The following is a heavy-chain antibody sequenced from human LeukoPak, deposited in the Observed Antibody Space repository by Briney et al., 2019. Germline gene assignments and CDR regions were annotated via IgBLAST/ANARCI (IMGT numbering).Heavy chain of an antibody. CDR3: TRMATGHDY. D-gene: IGHD5-12*01. V-gene: IGHV4-34*01. J-gene: IGHJ4*02. CDR1: GVSFDYYY. Sequence: SETLSLTCAVSGVSFDYYYWIWVRQTPGKGLEWIGEINHSGYTNDNPSLKSRVTLSIDTSRKQFSLNQRAETVADAGTYYCTRMATGHDYWGQGTLVTVSS. CDR2: INHSGYT.